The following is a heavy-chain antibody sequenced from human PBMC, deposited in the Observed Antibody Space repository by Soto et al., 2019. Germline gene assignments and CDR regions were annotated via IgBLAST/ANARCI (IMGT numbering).Heavy chain of an antibody. CDR1: GDSINSSNW. V-gene: IGHV4-4*02. Sequence: QVQLQESGPGLVRPSGTLSLTCAVSGDSINSSNWWRWVRQPPGKGLGWIGKIYYSRCTNYNPSLKSRVTIAVDNSKYQVSLRLSSVTAPDADVYYCARVRLYHSCYYFSPFDYCGEGSLVAV. CDR2: IYYSRCT. J-gene: IGHJ4*02. D-gene: IGHD2-21*01. CDR3: ARVRLYHSCYYFSPFDY.